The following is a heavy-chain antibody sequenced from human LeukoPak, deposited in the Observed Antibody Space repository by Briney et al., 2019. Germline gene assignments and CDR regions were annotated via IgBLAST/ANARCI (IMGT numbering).Heavy chain of an antibody. Sequence: GGSLRLSCVASGFTFNNYAMSWVRQAPGRGLEWLSSISNSGGNIDYRDSVKGRFTISRDNSKNTLYLQMDSLGAEDTAVYYCANFACCHYDSESGYWGQGTLVTVSS. D-gene: IGHD3-22*01. CDR3: ANFACCHYDSESGY. CDR1: GFTFNNYA. CDR2: ISNSGGNI. J-gene: IGHJ4*02. V-gene: IGHV3-23*01.